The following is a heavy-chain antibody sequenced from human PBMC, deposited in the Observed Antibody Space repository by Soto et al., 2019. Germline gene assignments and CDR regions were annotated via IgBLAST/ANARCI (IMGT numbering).Heavy chain of an antibody. CDR2: ISSSSSYI. CDR1: GFTFSSYS. J-gene: IGHJ6*02. D-gene: IGHD1-7*01. CDR3: AKKAPGTTGGMDV. Sequence: PGGSLRLSCAASGFTFSSYSMNWVRQAPGKGLEWVSSISSSSSYIYYAGSVKGRFTISRDNAKNSLYLQMNSLRAEDTAVYYCAKKAPGTTGGMDVWRQGTTVTVSS. V-gene: IGHV3-21*01.